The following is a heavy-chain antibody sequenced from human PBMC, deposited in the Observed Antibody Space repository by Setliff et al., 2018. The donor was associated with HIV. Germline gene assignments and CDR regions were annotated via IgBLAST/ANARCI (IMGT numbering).Heavy chain of an antibody. V-gene: IGHV7-4-1*02. J-gene: IGHJ6*02. D-gene: IGHD1-26*01. Sequence: ASVKVSCKASGYTFTSYAVNWVRQAPGQGLEWVGWIHTDTGDPTYAQGFTGRSAFSFDTSVSTAYLQISGLKAEDTAVYYCATRGEQLYFYGMDVWGQGTTVTVSS. CDR3: ATRGEQLYFYGMDV. CDR1: GYTFTSYA. CDR2: IHTDTGDP.